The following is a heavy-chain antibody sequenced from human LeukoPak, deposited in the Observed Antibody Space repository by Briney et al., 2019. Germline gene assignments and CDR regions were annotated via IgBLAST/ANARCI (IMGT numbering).Heavy chain of an antibody. CDR1: GHTLREVS. J-gene: IGHJ4*02. V-gene: IGHV1-24*01. Sequence: ASVKVSCRVSGHTLREVSINWVRQAPGKGLEWLGGFDPDTVEITYAQNFRGRVTMTTDTSTSTAYMELRSLRSDDTAVYYCARIIVGYSYDVDYWGQGTLVTVSS. D-gene: IGHD5-18*01. CDR3: ARIIVGYSYDVDY. CDR2: FDPDTVEI.